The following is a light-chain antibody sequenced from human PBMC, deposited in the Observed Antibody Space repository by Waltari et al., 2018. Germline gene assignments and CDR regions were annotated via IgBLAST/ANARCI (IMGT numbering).Light chain of an antibody. V-gene: IGKV1-12*01. Sequence: DIQMTQSPSSVSASVGDTVTITCRASQGISTWVAWYQQKPGLAPKLLLHSASHLQNGVSSRFSGSASGTDLTLTITNLQPEDFATYYCQQANSFPLTFGGGTKVDIK. CDR3: QQANSFPLT. J-gene: IGKJ4*01. CDR2: SAS. CDR1: QGISTW.